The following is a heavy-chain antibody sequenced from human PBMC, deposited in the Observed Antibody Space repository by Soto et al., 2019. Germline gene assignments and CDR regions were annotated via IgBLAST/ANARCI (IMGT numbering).Heavy chain of an antibody. CDR2: IYYSGST. CDR3: ARESEGSFDY. Sequence: QVQLQESGPGLVKPSETLSLTCTVSGGSISGYYWNWIRQPPGKGLEWIGYIYYSGSTNYNPSLKIRVTISVDTSKNQFSLKLSSVTAVDTAVYYCARESEGSFDYWGQGTLVTVSS. V-gene: IGHV4-59*01. J-gene: IGHJ4*02. CDR1: GGSISGYY.